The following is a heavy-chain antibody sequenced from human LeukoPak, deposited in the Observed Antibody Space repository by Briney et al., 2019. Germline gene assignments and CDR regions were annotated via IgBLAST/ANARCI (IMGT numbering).Heavy chain of an antibody. CDR2: IIPIFGTA. J-gene: IGHJ4*02. D-gene: IGHD1-20*01. V-gene: IGHV1-69*06. CDR1: GGTFSSYA. Sequence: SVKVPCKASGGTFSSYAISWVRQAPGQGLEWMGGIIPIFGTANYAQKFQGRVTITADKSTSTAYMELSSLRSEDTAVYYCARITGRHNYYFDYWGQGTLVTVSS. CDR3: ARITGRHNYYFDY.